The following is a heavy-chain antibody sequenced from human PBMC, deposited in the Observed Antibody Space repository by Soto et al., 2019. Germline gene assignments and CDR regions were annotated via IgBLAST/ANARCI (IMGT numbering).Heavy chain of an antibody. J-gene: IGHJ6*02. CDR3: ARDTASYYYYGMDV. Sequence: PGGSLRLSCAASGFSFSSYGMHWVRQAPGKGLEWVAVICYDGSNKYYADSVKGRFTISRDNSKNTLYLQMNSLRAEDTAVYSCARDTASYYYYGMDVWGQGTTVTVSS. CDR2: ICYDGSNK. D-gene: IGHD5-18*01. V-gene: IGHV3-33*01. CDR1: GFSFSSYG.